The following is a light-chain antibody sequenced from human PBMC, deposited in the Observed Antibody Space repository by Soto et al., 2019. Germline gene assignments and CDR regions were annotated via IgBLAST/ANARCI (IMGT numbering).Light chain of an antibody. CDR3: LQLNSYPLT. J-gene: IGKJ4*01. CDR1: QGIGND. CDR2: DAS. Sequence: DIQMTQSPSSLSASVGVRVTITCRASQGIGNDLGWYQQKPGKAPKRLIYDASSLQSGVPSRFSGSGSGTEFTLIISSLQPEDFATYYCLQLNSYPLTFGGGTKVEIK. V-gene: IGKV1-17*01.